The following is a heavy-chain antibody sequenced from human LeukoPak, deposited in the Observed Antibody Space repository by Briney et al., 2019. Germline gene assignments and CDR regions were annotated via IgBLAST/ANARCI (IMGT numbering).Heavy chain of an antibody. CDR3: ATYFYGGDYASYYFDY. D-gene: IGHD4-23*01. CDR2: IYHGGTT. Sequence: SETLSLTCAVYGGSFSGYYWSWIRQPPGKGLEWIGEIYHGGTTNYNPSLKSRVTMSVDESKNQFSLKLSSVTAADTAVYYCATYFYGGDYASYYFDYWGQGTLVTVSS. V-gene: IGHV4-34*01. J-gene: IGHJ4*02. CDR1: GGSFSGYY.